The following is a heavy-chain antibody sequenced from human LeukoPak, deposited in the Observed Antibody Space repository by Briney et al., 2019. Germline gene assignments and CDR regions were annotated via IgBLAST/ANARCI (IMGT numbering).Heavy chain of an antibody. Sequence: GSLRLSCAASGFSFSSYDMHWVRQAPGKGLEWVAIIWLDGSAEYYGDSVKGRFTVSRDNSKNTLYLQMDNLRAEDTAIYYCAKDLSSSVYYPIDYWGQGTLVTVSS. CDR1: GFSFSSYD. D-gene: IGHD3-22*01. J-gene: IGHJ4*02. CDR3: AKDLSSSVYYPIDY. CDR2: IWLDGSAE. V-gene: IGHV3-33*03.